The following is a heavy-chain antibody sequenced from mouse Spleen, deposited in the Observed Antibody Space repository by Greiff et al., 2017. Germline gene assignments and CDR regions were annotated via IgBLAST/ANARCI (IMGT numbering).Heavy chain of an antibody. J-gene: IGHJ4*01. V-gene: IGHV5-16*01. CDR3: ARVSSYGNYDPYYAMDY. Sequence: EVMLVESEGGLVQPGSSMKLSCTASGFTFSDYYMAWVRQVPEKGLEWVANINYDGSSTYYLDSLKSRFIISRDNAKNILYLQMSSLKSEDTATYYCARVSSYGNYDPYYAMDYWGQGTSVTVSS. D-gene: IGHD2-10*02. CDR1: GFTFSDYY. CDR2: INYDGSST.